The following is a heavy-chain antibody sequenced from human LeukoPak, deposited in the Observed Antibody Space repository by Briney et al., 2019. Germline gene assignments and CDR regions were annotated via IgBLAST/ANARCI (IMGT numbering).Heavy chain of an antibody. Sequence: GGSLRLSCAASGFTFSSYSMNWVRQAPGKGLEWVSYISSSSSTIYYADSVKGRFTISRDNAKNSLYLQMNGLRDEDTAVYYCARADYYGSGRHYFDYWGQGTLVTVSS. V-gene: IGHV3-48*02. CDR2: ISSSSSTI. CDR3: ARADYYGSGRHYFDY. D-gene: IGHD3-10*01. J-gene: IGHJ4*02. CDR1: GFTFSSYS.